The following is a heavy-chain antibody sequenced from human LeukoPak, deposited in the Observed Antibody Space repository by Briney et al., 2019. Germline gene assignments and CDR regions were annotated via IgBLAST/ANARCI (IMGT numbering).Heavy chain of an antibody. D-gene: IGHD3-3*01. Sequence: GGSLRLSCAASGFTISSYAMSWVRQAPGKGLEWVSAISGSGGSTYYADSVKGRFTISRDNSKNTLYLQMNSLRAEDTAVYYCAKSLRFLEWLLDYWGQGTLVTVSS. J-gene: IGHJ4*02. CDR2: ISGSGGST. V-gene: IGHV3-23*01. CDR1: GFTISSYA. CDR3: AKSLRFLEWLLDY.